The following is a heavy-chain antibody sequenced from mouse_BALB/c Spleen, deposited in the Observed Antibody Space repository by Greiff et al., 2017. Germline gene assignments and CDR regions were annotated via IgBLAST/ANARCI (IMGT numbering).Heavy chain of an antibody. V-gene: IGHV1-4*02. Sequence: QVQLQQSAAELARPGPSVKISCKASGYPFTSYTMHWVKQRPGQGLEWIGYINPSSGYTEYNQKFKDKTTLTADKSSSTAYMQLSSLTSEDSAVYYCARTWVYSDYWGQGTTLTVSS. CDR3: ARTWVYSDY. J-gene: IGHJ2*01. CDR1: GYPFTSYT. CDR2: INPSSGYT.